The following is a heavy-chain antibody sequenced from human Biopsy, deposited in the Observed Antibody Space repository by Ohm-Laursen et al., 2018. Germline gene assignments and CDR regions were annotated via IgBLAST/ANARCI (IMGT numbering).Heavy chain of an antibody. CDR2: IYSGGNT. V-gene: IGHV4-61*01. CDR1: GDSLTSGPEN. Sequence: GTLSLSCTVSGDSLTSGPENWSWIRQSPGQGLEYIGFIYSGGNTNYNPSLKNRVTMSVDTSKNQFYLKLYSVTAADTAVYYCARGRRTSGWPYFDNWGQGALVIVSP. J-gene: IGHJ4*02. CDR3: ARGRRTSGWPYFDN. D-gene: IGHD6-19*01.